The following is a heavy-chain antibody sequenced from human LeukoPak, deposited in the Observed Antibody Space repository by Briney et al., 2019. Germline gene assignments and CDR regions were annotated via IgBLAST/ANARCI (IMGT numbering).Heavy chain of an antibody. J-gene: IGHJ5*02. CDR3: ARDLTMKSDWSDP. CDR1: GYTFTSYG. Sequence: ASVKVSCKASGYTFTSYGISWVRQAPGQGLEWMGWISAYNGNTNYAQKLQGRVTMTTDTSTSTAYTELRSLRSDDTAVYYCARDLTMKSDWSDPWGQGTLVTVSS. V-gene: IGHV1-18*01. D-gene: IGHD3-22*01. CDR2: ISAYNGNT.